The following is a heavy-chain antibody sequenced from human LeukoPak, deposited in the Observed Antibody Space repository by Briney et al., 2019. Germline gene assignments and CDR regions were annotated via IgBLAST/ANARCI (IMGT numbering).Heavy chain of an antibody. Sequence: SGTLSLTCTVSGGSISSGFYYWGWIRQPPGKGLEWIGSVSSTGSTYYTPFLKSRLTISVDASKNQFSLNLNSVTAADTAVYYCARGRYGVVTRGWFDPWGQGTLVTVSS. CDR3: ARGRYGVVTRGWFDP. V-gene: IGHV4-39*07. D-gene: IGHD3-3*01. J-gene: IGHJ5*02. CDR1: GGSISSGFYY. CDR2: VSSTGST.